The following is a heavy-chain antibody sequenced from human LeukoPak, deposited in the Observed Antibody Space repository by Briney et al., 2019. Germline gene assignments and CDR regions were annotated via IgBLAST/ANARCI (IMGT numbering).Heavy chain of an antibody. V-gene: IGHV3-23*01. J-gene: IGHJ4*02. CDR1: GFTFSSSA. D-gene: IGHD3-9*01. CDR2: ISGSADST. CDR3: ARDGPQQVDWLVGYFDY. Sequence: PGGSLRLSCAASGFTFSSSAMSWVRQAPGKGLEWVSSISGSADSTYYADSVKGRFTISRDNSKNTLYLQMNSLRAEDTALYYCARDGPQQVDWLVGYFDYWSQGTLVTVSP.